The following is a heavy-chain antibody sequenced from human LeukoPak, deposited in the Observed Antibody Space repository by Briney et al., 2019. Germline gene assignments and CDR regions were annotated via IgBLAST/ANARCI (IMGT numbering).Heavy chain of an antibody. CDR1: GGTFSSYA. Sequence: ASVKVSCKASGGTFSSYAISWVRQAPGQGLEWMGRIIPILGIANYAQKFQGRVTITADKSTSTAYMELSSLRSEDTAVYYCARSEHLGIAVVYFDYWGQGTLVTVSS. CDR3: ARSEHLGIAVVYFDY. D-gene: IGHD6-19*01. CDR2: IIPILGIA. J-gene: IGHJ4*02. V-gene: IGHV1-69*04.